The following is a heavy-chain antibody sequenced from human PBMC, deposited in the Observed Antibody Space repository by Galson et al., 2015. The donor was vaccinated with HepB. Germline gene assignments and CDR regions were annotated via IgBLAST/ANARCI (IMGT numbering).Heavy chain of an antibody. V-gene: IGHV3-23*01. J-gene: IGHJ4*02. D-gene: IGHD4-17*01. CDR1: GFAFSRYA. CDR2: ISGSDDST. Sequence: SLRLSCAASGFAFSRYAMSWVRQAPGKGLEWVSAISGSDDSTYFADSGKGRFSIFRDNSKNTLYLQLNSLRAEDTAVYHCAAHTADGESTFDFWGQGTLVTVSS. CDR3: AAHTADGESTFDF.